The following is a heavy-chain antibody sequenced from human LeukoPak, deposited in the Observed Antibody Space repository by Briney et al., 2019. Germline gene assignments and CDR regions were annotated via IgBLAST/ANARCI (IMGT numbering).Heavy chain of an antibody. D-gene: IGHD6-19*01. J-gene: IGHJ4*02. Sequence: SETLSLTCAVYGGSFSGYYWSWIRQPPGKGLEWIGYIYYSGSTNYNPSLKSRVTISVDTSKNQFSLKLSSVTAADTAVYYCARSSGWYGELYYFDYWGQGTLVTVSS. V-gene: IGHV4-59*01. CDR1: GGSFSGYY. CDR3: ARSSGWYGELYYFDY. CDR2: IYYSGST.